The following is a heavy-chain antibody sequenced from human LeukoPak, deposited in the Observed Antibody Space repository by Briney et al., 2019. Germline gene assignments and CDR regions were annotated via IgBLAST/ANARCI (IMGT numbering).Heavy chain of an antibody. D-gene: IGHD2-15*01. Sequence: PSETLSLTCTVSGGTISSRSYYWGWIRQPPGKGLEWIGSIYYSGSTYYNPSLQSRVTISVDTSKNQFSLKLNSVTAADTAVYYCASFYCSGGSCYQYFSYYYMDVWGKGTTVTISS. CDR2: IYYSGST. CDR1: GGTISSRSYY. CDR3: ASFYCSGGSCYQYFSYYYMDV. J-gene: IGHJ6*03. V-gene: IGHV4-39*01.